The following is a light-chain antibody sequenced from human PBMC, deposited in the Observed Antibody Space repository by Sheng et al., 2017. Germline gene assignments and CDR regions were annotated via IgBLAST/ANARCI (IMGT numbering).Light chain of an antibody. Sequence: DIRMTQSPSTLSASVGDRVTITCRASQSTSSWLAWYQQKPGKAPKLLIYKASSLQGGVPSRFSGSGSGTEFTLTISSLRPDDFATYYCQQYSDYPFTFGPGTRVDIK. CDR1: QSTSSW. CDR3: QQYSDYPFT. J-gene: IGKJ3*01. CDR2: KAS. V-gene: IGKV1-5*03.